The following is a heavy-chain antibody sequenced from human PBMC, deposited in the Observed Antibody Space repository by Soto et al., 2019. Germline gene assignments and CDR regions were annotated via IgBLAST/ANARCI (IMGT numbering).Heavy chain of an antibody. CDR2: INAGNGNT. CDR3: ARGVGSGTYYNQYNWFDP. J-gene: IGHJ5*02. D-gene: IGHD3-10*01. Sequence: ASVKVSCKASGYTFTSYAMHWARQAPGQRLEWMGWINAGNGNTKYSQKFQGRVTITRDTSASTAYMELRSLRSDDTAVYYCARGVGSGTYYNQYNWFDPWGQGTLVTVSS. V-gene: IGHV1-3*01. CDR1: GYTFTSYA.